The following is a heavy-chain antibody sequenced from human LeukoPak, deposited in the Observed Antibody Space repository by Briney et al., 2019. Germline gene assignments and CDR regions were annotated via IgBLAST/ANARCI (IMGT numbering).Heavy chain of an antibody. CDR1: GFTFSSYS. Sequence: GSLRLSCAASGFTFSSYSMNWVRQPPGKGLEWIGSIYYSGSTYYNPSLKSRVTISLDTSKNQFSLKLRSVTAADTAVYYCARDYTRAAMGYWGQGTLVTVSS. CDR3: ARDYTRAAMGY. CDR2: IYYSGST. D-gene: IGHD5-18*01. J-gene: IGHJ4*02. V-gene: IGHV4-39*07.